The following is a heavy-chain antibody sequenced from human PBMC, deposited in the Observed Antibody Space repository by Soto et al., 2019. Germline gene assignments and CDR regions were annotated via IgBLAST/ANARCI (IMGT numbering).Heavy chain of an antibody. D-gene: IGHD2-2*01. J-gene: IGHJ6*02. CDR3: LGVGCSKSPCYPRGMDV. CDR1: GGSISGYY. Sequence: SETLSLTCTVSGGSISGYYWSWVRQPAGKGLEWVGRIYSDGTTNYSPSLKSRVTMSLDTSKDQFSLHLNSVTAADTAVYYCLGVGCSKSPCYPRGMDVWGQRTTVTVSS. V-gene: IGHV4-4*07. CDR2: IYSDGTT.